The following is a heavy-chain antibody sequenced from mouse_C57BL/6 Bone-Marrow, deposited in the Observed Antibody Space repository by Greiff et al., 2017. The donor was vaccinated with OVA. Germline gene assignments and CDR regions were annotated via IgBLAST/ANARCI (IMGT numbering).Heavy chain of an antibody. CDR2: IDPSDSYT. Sequence: VQLQQPGAELVMPGASVKLSCKASGYTFTSYWMHWVKQRPGQGLEWIGEIDPSDSYTNYNQKFKGKSTLTVDKSSSTAYMQLSSLTSEDDAVDYCARWDYYGSRGGYYFDYWGQGTTLTVSS. J-gene: IGHJ2*01. D-gene: IGHD1-1*01. V-gene: IGHV1-69*01. CDR1: GYTFTSYW. CDR3: ARWDYYGSRGGYYFDY.